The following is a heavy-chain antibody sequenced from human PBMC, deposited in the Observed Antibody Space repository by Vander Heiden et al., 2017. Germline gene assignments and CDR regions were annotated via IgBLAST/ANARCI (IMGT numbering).Heavy chain of an antibody. CDR2: IWYDGSNK. J-gene: IGHJ5*02. D-gene: IGHD6-6*01. CDR1: GFTFSSYG. Sequence: QVQLVESGGGVVQPGRSLRLSCAASGFTFSSYGMHWVGQAPGKGLEWVAVIWYDGSNKYYADSVKGRFTISRDNSKNTLYLQMNSLRAEDTAVYYCARDRAAIAAENWFDPWGQGTLVTVSS. CDR3: ARDRAAIAAENWFDP. V-gene: IGHV3-33*01.